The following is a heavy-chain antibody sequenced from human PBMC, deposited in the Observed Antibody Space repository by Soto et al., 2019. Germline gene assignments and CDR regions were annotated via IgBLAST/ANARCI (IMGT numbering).Heavy chain of an antibody. V-gene: IGHV5-51*01. CDR1: GYSFTSYW. D-gene: IGHD6-6*01. CDR2: IYPGDSDT. Sequence: GESLKISCKGSGYSFTSYWIGWVRQTPGKGLEWMGIIYPGDSDTRYSPSFQGQVTISADKSISTAYLQWSSLKASDTAMYYCARHMAEARPGIDYYYYGMDVWGQGTTVTVSS. J-gene: IGHJ6*02. CDR3: ARHMAEARPGIDYYYYGMDV.